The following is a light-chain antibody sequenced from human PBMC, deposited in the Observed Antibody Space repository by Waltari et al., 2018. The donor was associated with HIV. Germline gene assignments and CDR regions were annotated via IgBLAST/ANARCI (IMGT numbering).Light chain of an antibody. V-gene: IGKV3-15*01. J-gene: IGKJ4*01. Sequence: EVVMTQSPAALSVFPGERVTLSCRASQTVSRDFAWYQQKPGQAPRLLIYGATTRATDIPARFSGSGSGTEFTLTISSLQSEDFAVYYCQHYTNWPLTFGGGTKVEIK. CDR2: GAT. CDR1: QTVSRD. CDR3: QHYTNWPLT.